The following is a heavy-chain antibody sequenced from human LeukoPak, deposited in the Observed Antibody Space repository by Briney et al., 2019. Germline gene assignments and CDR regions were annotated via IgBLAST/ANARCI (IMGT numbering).Heavy chain of an antibody. CDR1: GYTFTASY. CDR3: ARGTPGSYLGY. V-gene: IGHV1-2*04. Sequence: ASVKVSCKASGYTFTASYLHWVRQAPGQGLEWMGWINPNSGGTNYAQKFKGWVTLTRDTSINTTYMELSRLASDVTAVYFCARGTPGSYLGYWGQGTLVTVSS. J-gene: IGHJ4*02. CDR2: INPNSGGT. D-gene: IGHD3-16*02.